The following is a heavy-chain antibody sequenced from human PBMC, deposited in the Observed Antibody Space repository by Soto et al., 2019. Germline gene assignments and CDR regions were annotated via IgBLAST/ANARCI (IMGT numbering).Heavy chain of an antibody. V-gene: IGHV4-59*01. J-gene: IGHJ6*02. CDR3: ARDYRRRYGMDV. Sequence: PSETLSLTCTVSGDSMSNYYWTSMWQPPGKGLEWIGYISYSGSTNYDPSLKSRVTMSVDASKNQFSLILTSVSAADTAVYFCARDYRRRYGMDVWGQGTTVTVSS. CDR2: ISYSGST. CDR1: GDSMSNYY.